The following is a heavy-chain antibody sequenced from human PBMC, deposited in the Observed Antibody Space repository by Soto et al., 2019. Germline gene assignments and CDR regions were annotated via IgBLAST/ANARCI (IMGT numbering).Heavy chain of an antibody. Sequence: QVQLHQWGAGLLKPSETLSLTCAVYGGSFSGYYWSWIRQPPGKGLEWLGEINHSGSTNYNPSLKSRVTISVATSKNQFSLKLSAVTAADTAVYYCARGGLRFLEGSRRLNWFDPWGQGTLVTVSS. CDR1: GGSFSGYY. V-gene: IGHV4-34*01. CDR2: INHSGST. D-gene: IGHD3-3*01. J-gene: IGHJ5*02. CDR3: ARGGLRFLEGSRRLNWFDP.